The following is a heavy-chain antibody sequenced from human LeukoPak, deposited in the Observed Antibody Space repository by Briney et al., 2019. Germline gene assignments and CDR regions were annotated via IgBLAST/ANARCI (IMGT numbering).Heavy chain of an antibody. CDR2: ISSSSSYI. J-gene: IGHJ3*02. Sequence: PGGSLRLSCAASGFTFSSYSMTWVRQAPGKGLEWVSSISSSSSYIYYADSVKGRFTISRDNTKNSLNLQMDSLRAGDTAVYYCARGRYYDSSGYPLDAFDIWGQGTMVIVSS. V-gene: IGHV3-21*01. D-gene: IGHD3-22*01. CDR3: ARGRYYDSSGYPLDAFDI. CDR1: GFTFSSYS.